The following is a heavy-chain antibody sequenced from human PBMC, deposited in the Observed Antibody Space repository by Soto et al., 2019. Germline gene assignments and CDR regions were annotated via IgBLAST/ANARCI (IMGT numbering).Heavy chain of an antibody. D-gene: IGHD2-8*01. CDR1: GCSSSSFD. CDR3: GRSVLDRGPFGY. J-gene: IGHJ4*02. V-gene: IGHV4-59*03. Sequence: PLDTLSLSCTVSGCSSSSFDLSWIRQHPGKGLEWIGNIYYSGSTSYNPSLKSRVTISVDTSKNQFSLKLSSVTAADTAVYYCGRSVLDRGPFGYWGQGTLVTVSS. CDR2: IYYSGST.